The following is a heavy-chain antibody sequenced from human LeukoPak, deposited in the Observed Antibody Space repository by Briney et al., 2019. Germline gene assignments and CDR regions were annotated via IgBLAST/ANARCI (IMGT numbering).Heavy chain of an antibody. CDR1: GYTFTGYY. CDR2: INPNSGGT. Sequence: ASVKVSCKASGYTFTGYYMHWVRQAPGQGLEWMGWINPNSGGTNYAQKFQGRVTMTRDTSISTAYMEVSRLRSDDTAVYYCARVPRGGYSGYDRSASHPYFDPWGQGTLVTVSS. J-gene: IGHJ5*02. CDR3: ARVPRGGYSGYDRSASHPYFDP. V-gene: IGHV1-2*02. D-gene: IGHD5-12*01.